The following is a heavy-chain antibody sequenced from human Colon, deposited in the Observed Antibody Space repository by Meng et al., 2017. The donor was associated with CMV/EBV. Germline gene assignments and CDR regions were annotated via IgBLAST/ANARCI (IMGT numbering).Heavy chain of an antibody. CDR1: GGSFSGYY. V-gene: IGHV4-34*01. Sequence: SETLSLTCAVYGGSFSGYYWSWIRQPPGKGLEWIGEINHSGSTNYNPSLKSRVTISVDTSKNQFSLKLSSVTAADTAVYYCAREFWAVAGAWGQGTLVTVSS. CDR2: INHSGST. D-gene: IGHD6-19*01. J-gene: IGHJ5*02. CDR3: AREFWAVAGA.